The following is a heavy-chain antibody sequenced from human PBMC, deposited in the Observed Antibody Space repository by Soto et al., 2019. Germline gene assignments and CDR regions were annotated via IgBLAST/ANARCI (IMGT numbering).Heavy chain of an antibody. J-gene: IGHJ6*02. CDR1: GGTFSSYA. V-gene: IGHV1-69*01. D-gene: IGHD6-6*01. CDR3: ARGGSGMDV. CDR2: INPIFGTA. Sequence: QVQLVQSGAEVKKPGSSVKVSCKASGGTFSSYAISWVRQAHGQGLEWMGGINPIFGTATYAQKFQGRVTITADEATSTAYMELSSLRSEDTAVYYCARGGSGMDVWGQGTTVTVSS.